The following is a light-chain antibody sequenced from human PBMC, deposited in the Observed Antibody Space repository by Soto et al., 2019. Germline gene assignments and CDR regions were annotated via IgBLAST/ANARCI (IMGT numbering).Light chain of an antibody. V-gene: IGKV1D-12*01. J-gene: IGKJ4*01. CDR2: AAS. CDR1: QDITNW. Sequence: DIQMTQSPSSVSASVGDRVIITCRASQDITNWLAWYQQKPGKAPTVLIYAASSLESGVPSRCSGSGSGTEYTLTISSLQPEDFATYHCQQAKTFPLTFGGGTKVENK. CDR3: QQAKTFPLT.